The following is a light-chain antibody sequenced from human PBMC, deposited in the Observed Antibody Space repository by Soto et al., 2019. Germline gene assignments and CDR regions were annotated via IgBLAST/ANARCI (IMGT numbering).Light chain of an antibody. CDR1: SSDIGNYNY. V-gene: IGLV2-14*01. Sequence: QSVLTQPASVSGSPGQSITIYCTGASSDIGNYNYVSWYQQHPGKAPKLMIFEVSHRPSGVSTRFSGSKSGNTASLTISGLQAEDEADYYCISYSSNSLYVFGTGTKLTVL. CDR2: EVS. J-gene: IGLJ1*01. CDR3: ISYSSNSLYV.